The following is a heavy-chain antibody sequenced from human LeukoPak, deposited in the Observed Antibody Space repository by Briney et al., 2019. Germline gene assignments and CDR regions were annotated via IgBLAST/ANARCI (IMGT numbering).Heavy chain of an antibody. CDR2: INPNSGGT. Sequence: GASVKVSCKASGYTFTGYYMHWVRQAPGQGLEWMGWINPNSGGTNYAQRFQGRVTMTRDTSSSTAYMELSRLRSDDTAMFYCASTTGLDDWGQRTLVTVSS. V-gene: IGHV1-2*02. D-gene: IGHD1-1*01. CDR3: ASTTGLDD. CDR1: GYTFTGYY. J-gene: IGHJ4*02.